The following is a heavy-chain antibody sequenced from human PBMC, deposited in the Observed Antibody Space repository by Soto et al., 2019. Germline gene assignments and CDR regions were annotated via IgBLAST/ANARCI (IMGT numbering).Heavy chain of an antibody. CDR1: GFTFSSYG. CDR3: AKDYGSGLNRRPNTNFSYYGVEV. D-gene: IGHD3-10*01. Sequence: GGSLRLSCAASGFTFSSYGMHWVRQAPGKGLEWVAVTSHDGTYKYYAGSVKGRFTISRDNSKNTLFLQMNSLRADDTAVYYCAKDYGSGLNRRPNTNFSYYGVEVWGQGTTVTVSS. V-gene: IGHV3-30*18. CDR2: TSHDGTYK. J-gene: IGHJ6*02.